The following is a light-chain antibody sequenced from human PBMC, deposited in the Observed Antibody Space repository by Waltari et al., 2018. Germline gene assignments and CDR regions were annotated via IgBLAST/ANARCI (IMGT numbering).Light chain of an antibody. CDR3: QTWGAGIRV. CDR2: VNSDGSH. J-gene: IGLJ3*02. Sequence: QLVLTQSPSASASLGASVKLTCTLDSGHTYYAIAWHQQQPEKGPRHLMKVNSDGSHSKGDGIPDRFSGASSGAERYLTISSLQSEDEADYYCQTWGAGIRVFGGGTKLTVL. V-gene: IGLV4-69*01. CDR1: SGHTYYA.